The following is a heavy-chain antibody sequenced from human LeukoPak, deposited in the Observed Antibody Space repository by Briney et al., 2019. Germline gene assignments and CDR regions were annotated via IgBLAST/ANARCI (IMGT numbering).Heavy chain of an antibody. J-gene: IGHJ4*02. D-gene: IGHD2-15*01. CDR3: TSQDEDIVVVVAATVDY. Sequence: GGSLRLSCAASGFTFSGSAMHWVRQASGKGLEWVGRIRSKANSYATEYAASVKGRFTISRDDSKNTAYLQMNSLKTEDTAVYYCTSQDEDIVVVVAATVDYWGQGTLVTVSS. CDR1: GFTFSGSA. V-gene: IGHV3-73*01. CDR2: IRSKANSYAT.